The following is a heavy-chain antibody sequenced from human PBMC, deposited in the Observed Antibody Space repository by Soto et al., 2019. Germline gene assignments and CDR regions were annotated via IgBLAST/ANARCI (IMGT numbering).Heavy chain of an antibody. V-gene: IGHV3-23*01. CDR1: GFIFGHYA. CDR2: ISGRGDST. CDR3: AKALDGIDDYFYAMGV. J-gene: IGHJ6*02. Sequence: GGSLRLSCAGSGFIFGHYAMTWVRQAPGKGLEWISAISGRGDSTYYTDAVKGRFTISRDNSKNTLYLQMNSLRFDDTAVYYCAKALDGIDDYFYAMGVGGQGTTGTGS. D-gene: IGHD1-1*01.